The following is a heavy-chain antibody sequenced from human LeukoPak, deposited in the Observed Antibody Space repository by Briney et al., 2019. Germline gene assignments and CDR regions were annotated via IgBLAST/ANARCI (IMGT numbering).Heavy chain of an antibody. J-gene: IGHJ4*02. CDR1: GGSISNYY. CDR2: IFYTGST. Sequence: SETLSLTCTVSGGSISNYYWTWIRQPPGKGLEWIGYIFYTGSTNYNPSLKSRVTISVDTSKNQFSLKLSSVTAADTAVYYCASGDSNFDYWGQGTLVTVSS. V-gene: IGHV4-59*12. CDR3: ASGDSNFDY. D-gene: IGHD4-11*01.